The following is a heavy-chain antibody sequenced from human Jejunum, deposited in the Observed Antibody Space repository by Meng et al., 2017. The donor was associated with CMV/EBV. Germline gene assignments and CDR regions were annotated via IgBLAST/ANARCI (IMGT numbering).Heavy chain of an antibody. V-gene: IGHV3-23*01. CDR2: ISGSDPAT. J-gene: IGHJ4*02. D-gene: IGHD4-11*01. CDR3: ARDMGYTVTAPFDY. Sequence: SGFTFTSHAMRWVRQTPGKRPEWVAGISGSDPATYYAESVKGRFTISRDNSNNTLFLQMNALRGDDTAVYYCARDMGYTVTAPFDYWGQGSVVTVSS. CDR1: GFTFTSHA.